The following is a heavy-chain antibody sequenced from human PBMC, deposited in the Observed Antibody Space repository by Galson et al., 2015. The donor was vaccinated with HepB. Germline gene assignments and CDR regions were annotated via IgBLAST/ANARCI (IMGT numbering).Heavy chain of an antibody. CDR3: ARADVAAAGTAFDY. V-gene: IGHV6-1*01. CDR1: GDSVSSNSAA. Sequence: CAIYGDSVSSNSAAWNWIRQSPSRGLEWLGRTYYRSKWYNDYAVSVKRRITINPDTSKNQFSLQLNSVTPEDTAVYYCARADVAAAGTAFDYWGQGTLVTVSS. D-gene: IGHD6-13*01. J-gene: IGHJ4*02. CDR2: TYYRSKWYN.